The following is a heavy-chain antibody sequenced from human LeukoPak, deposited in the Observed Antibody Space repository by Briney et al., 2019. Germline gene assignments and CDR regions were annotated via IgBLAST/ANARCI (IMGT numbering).Heavy chain of an antibody. J-gene: IGHJ4*02. Sequence: GGSLRLSCAASGFTFSSYAMHWVRQAPGKGLEWVAVISYDGSNKYYADSVKGRFTISRDNSKNTLYLQMNSLRAEDTAVYYCAKGPGLTTVPKFDYWGQGTLATVSS. D-gene: IGHD4-17*01. V-gene: IGHV3-30-3*01. CDR2: ISYDGSNK. CDR1: GFTFSSYA. CDR3: AKGPGLTTVPKFDY.